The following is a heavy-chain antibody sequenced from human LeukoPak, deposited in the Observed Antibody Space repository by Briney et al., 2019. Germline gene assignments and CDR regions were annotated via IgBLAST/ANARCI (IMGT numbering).Heavy chain of an antibody. D-gene: IGHD1-26*01. CDR2: ISYDGSNK. CDR3: ARSREEWELLVLTFDI. V-gene: IGHV3-30-3*01. Sequence: GGSLRLSCAASGFSFSDQYIDWVRQAPGKGLEWVAVISYDGSNKYYADSVKGRFTISRDNSKNTLYLQMNSLRAEDTAVYYCARSREEWELLVLTFDIWGQGTMVTVSS. J-gene: IGHJ3*02. CDR1: GFSFSDQY.